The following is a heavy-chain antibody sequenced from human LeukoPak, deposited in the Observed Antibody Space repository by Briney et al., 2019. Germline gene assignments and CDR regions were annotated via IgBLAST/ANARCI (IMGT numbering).Heavy chain of an antibody. CDR3: ARGPMVRGVFIRRSKSGYFDY. J-gene: IGHJ4*02. Sequence: GGSLRLSCAASGFTFSSYPLNWVRQAPGKGLEWVSSISTTNSYIYYADSVKGRFTISRDNAKNSLYLQMNSLRAEDTAVYYCARGPMVRGVFIRRSKSGYFDYWGQGTLVTVSS. V-gene: IGHV3-21*01. CDR2: ISTTNSYI. D-gene: IGHD3-10*01. CDR1: GFTFSSYP.